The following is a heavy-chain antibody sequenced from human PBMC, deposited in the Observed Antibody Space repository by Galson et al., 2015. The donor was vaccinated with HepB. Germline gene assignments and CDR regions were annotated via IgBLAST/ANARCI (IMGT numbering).Heavy chain of an antibody. CDR3: VKASTVTTKWYFDL. D-gene: IGHD4-17*01. J-gene: IGHJ2*01. Sequence: SLRLSCAASGFTFSSYAMHWVRQAPGKGLESVSVISSNGGSTYYADSVKGRFTISRDNSKNTLHLQMSSLRAEDTAVYYCVKASTVTTKWYFDLWGRGTLVTVSS. CDR2: ISSNGGST. CDR1: GFTFSSYA. V-gene: IGHV3-64D*06.